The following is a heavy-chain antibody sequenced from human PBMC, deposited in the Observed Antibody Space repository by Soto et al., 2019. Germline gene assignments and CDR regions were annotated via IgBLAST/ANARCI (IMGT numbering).Heavy chain of an antibody. Sequence: SATLSLTCAVYGGSFSGYYWSWIRQPPGKGLEWIGEINHLGSINYNPSLKSRVTMSVDTSKNQFSLTLNSVTAADTATYYCARGGISHWAYFYYMDVWDRGTTVTVSS. CDR1: GGSFSGYY. J-gene: IGHJ6*03. CDR3: ARGGISHWAYFYYMDV. V-gene: IGHV4-34*01. CDR2: INHLGSI. D-gene: IGHD2-21*01.